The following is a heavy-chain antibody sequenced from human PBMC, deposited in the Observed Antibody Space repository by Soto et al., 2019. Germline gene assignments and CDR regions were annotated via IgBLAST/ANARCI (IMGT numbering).Heavy chain of an antibody. CDR3: ARATSTYYDFWSGYYDYYYYMDV. CDR1: GGSFSGYY. D-gene: IGHD3-3*01. CDR2: INHSGST. V-gene: IGHV4-34*01. J-gene: IGHJ6*03. Sequence: QVQLQQWGAGLLKPSETLSLTCAVYGGSFSGYYWSWIRQPPGKGLEWIGEINHSGSTNYNPSLKSRVTISVDTSKNQFSLKLSSVTAADTAVYYCARATSTYYDFWSGYYDYYYYMDVWGKGTTVTVSS.